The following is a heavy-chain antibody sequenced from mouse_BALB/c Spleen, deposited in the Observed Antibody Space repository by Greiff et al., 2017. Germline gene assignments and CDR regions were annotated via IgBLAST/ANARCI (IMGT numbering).Heavy chain of an antibody. CDR3: ARQTTVVDWYFDV. J-gene: IGHJ1*01. V-gene: IGHV5-6-2*01. Sequence: EVMLVESGGGLVKPGGSLKLSCAASGFTFSSYTMSWVRQTPEKRLELVAAINSNGGSTYYPDTVKGRFTISRDNAKNTLYLQMSSLKSEDTALYYCARQTTVVDWYFDVWGAGTTVTVSS. D-gene: IGHD1-1*01. CDR2: INSNGGST. CDR1: GFTFSSYT.